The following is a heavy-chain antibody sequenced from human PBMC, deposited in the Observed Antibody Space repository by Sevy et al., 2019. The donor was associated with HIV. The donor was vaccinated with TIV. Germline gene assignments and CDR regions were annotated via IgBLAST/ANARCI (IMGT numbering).Heavy chain of an antibody. Sequence: GGSLRLSCVASGFTLNSYWMSWVLQAPGKGLEWVANIKQDGSVRYYVDSVKGRFTISRDNARNLVYLQMNSLRVEDTALYYSVRAIAADGSFWGQGTLVTVSS. CDR3: VRAIAADGSF. J-gene: IGHJ4*02. CDR2: IKQDGSVR. CDR1: GFTLNSYW. V-gene: IGHV3-7*01. D-gene: IGHD6-13*01.